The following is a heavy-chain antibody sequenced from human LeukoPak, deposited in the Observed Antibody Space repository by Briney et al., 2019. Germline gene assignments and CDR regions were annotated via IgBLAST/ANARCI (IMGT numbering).Heavy chain of an antibody. CDR3: AKAGEAAIHNWFDP. CDR1: GFTFSSYA. Sequence: PEGSLRLSCAASGFTFSSYAMSWVRQAPGKGLEWVSAISGSGGSTYYADSVKGRFTISRDNSKNTLYLQMNSLRAEDTAVYYCAKAGEAAIHNWFDPWGQGTLATVSS. J-gene: IGHJ5*02. V-gene: IGHV3-23*01. CDR2: ISGSGGST. D-gene: IGHD3-10*01.